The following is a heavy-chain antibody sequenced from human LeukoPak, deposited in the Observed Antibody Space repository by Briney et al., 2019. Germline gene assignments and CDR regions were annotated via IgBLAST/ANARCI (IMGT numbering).Heavy chain of an antibody. Sequence: GGSLRLSCAASGFTFSSYEMNWVRQAPGKGLVWVSIIKSDGGTIYADSVKGRFTISRDNAKSTVYLQMDSLRAEDTAVYYCARDYYYSVDYWGQGTLVTVSS. CDR2: IKSDGGT. CDR1: GFTFSSYE. V-gene: IGHV3-74*01. D-gene: IGHD3-22*01. J-gene: IGHJ4*02. CDR3: ARDYYYSVDY.